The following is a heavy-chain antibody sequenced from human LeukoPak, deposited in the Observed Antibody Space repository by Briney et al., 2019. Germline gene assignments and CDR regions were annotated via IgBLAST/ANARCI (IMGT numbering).Heavy chain of an antibody. CDR3: ARGHKGFDY. V-gene: IGHV3-72*01. Sequence: GGSLRLSCAASGFTFSNAWMSWVRQAPGKGLEWVARTRNKANSYSIEYAASVNGRFTISRDDSKNSVYLQMNSLKIEDMAVYYCARGHKGFDYWGQGTLVTVSS. CDR2: TRNKANSYSI. CDR1: GFTFSNAW. J-gene: IGHJ4*02.